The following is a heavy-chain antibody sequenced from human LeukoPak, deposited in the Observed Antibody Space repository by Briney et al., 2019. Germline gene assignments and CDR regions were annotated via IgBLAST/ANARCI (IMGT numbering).Heavy chain of an antibody. Sequence: GGSLRLSCAASGFTFSSYAMHWVRQAPGKGLEWVAVISYDGSNKYYADSVKGRFTISRDNSKNTLYLQTNSLRAEDTAVYYCARVAASAFDYWGQGTLVTVSS. CDR2: ISYDGSNK. V-gene: IGHV3-30-3*01. J-gene: IGHJ4*02. D-gene: IGHD2-15*01. CDR1: GFTFSSYA. CDR3: ARVAASAFDY.